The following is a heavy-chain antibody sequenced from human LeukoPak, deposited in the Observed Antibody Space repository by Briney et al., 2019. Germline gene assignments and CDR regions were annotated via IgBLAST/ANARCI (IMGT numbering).Heavy chain of an antibody. CDR3: ARVGGSGSSDY. CDR2: IYHSGST. J-gene: IGHJ4*02. V-gene: IGHV4-38-2*02. Sequence: SETLSLTCTVSGYSISSGYYWGWIRQPPGQRLEWIGSIYHSGSTYYNPSLKSRVTISVDTSKNQFSLKLTSVTAADTAMYYCARVGGSGSSDYWGQGTLVTVSS. D-gene: IGHD3-10*01. CDR1: GYSISSGYY.